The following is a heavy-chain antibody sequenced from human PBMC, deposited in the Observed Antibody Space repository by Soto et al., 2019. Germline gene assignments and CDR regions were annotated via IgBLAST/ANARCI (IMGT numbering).Heavy chain of an antibody. D-gene: IGHD6-6*01. V-gene: IGHV1-69*13. CDR3: AREEGPFGSSSDY. Sequence: SVKVSCKASGGTFSSYAISWVRQAPGQGLEWMGGIIPIFGTANYAQKFQGRVTITADESTGTAYMELSSLRSEDTAVYYCAREEGPFGSSSDYWGQGTLVTVSS. CDR1: GGTFSSYA. J-gene: IGHJ4*02. CDR2: IIPIFGTA.